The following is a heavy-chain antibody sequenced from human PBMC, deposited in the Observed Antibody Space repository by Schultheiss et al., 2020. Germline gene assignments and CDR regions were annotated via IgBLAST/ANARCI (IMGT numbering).Heavy chain of an antibody. CDR2: ISSNGGST. D-gene: IGHD5-18*01. Sequence: GGSLRLSCAASGFTFSSYAMNWVRQAPGKGLEYVSAISSNGGSTYYADSVKGRFTISRDNSKSMLYLQMSSLRAEDTAVYFCVKSEAYTAVDYWGQGTLVTVSS. J-gene: IGHJ4*02. CDR1: GFTFSSYA. V-gene: IGHV3-64D*06. CDR3: VKSEAYTAVDY.